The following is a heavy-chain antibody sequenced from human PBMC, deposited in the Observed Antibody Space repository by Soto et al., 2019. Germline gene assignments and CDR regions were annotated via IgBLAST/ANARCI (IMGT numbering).Heavy chain of an antibody. J-gene: IGHJ6*02. CDR1: GDSFTNHY. V-gene: IGHV4-59*11. CDR3: ARGGEGLDV. Sequence: PSETLSLTCSVSGDSFTNHYWSWIRQAPGKGLEWIGYIYSTGDAKYTSSLQSRVTISVDAPKRQVSLSLTSVTAADTAIYYCARGGEGLDVWGPGTAVTVSS. D-gene: IGHD3-16*01. CDR2: IYSTGDA.